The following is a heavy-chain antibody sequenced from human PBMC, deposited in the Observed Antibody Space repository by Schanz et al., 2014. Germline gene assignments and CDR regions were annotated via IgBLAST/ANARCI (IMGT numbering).Heavy chain of an antibody. V-gene: IGHV1-18*01. D-gene: IGHD6-13*01. CDR3: ARNIIATARAYDI. J-gene: IGHJ3*02. CDR2: INVYNGDT. Sequence: QVRLEQSAAEVKKPGASVKVSCTSYGNTFTAYYVNWVRQAPGQGLEWMGWINVYNGDTKFAKTFQDRVTLTTDTSTRTASMELRSLRSDDTAVYYCARNIIATARAYDIWGQGTMVTVSS. CDR1: GNTFTAYY.